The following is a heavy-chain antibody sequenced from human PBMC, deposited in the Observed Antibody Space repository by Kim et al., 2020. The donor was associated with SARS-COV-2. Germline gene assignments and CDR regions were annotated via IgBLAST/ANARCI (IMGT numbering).Heavy chain of an antibody. J-gene: IGHJ6*02. V-gene: IGHV3-15*01. CDR3: RWETSFFYSGVDV. Sequence: GGSLRLSCVASGFTFKFDWMTWVRQAPGKGLEWVGRIKSEASGRTIYYAAPVKGRFTISRDDSKNRLYLQMNSLKTEDTAVYYCRWETSFFYSGVDVWGQGTTVTVSS. CDR2: IKSEASGRTI. D-gene: IGHD1-26*01. CDR1: GFTFKFDW.